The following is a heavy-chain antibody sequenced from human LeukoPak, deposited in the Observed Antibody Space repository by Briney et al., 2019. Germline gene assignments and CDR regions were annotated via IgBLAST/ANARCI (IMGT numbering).Heavy chain of an antibody. J-gene: IGHJ4*02. CDR2: IYQSGST. D-gene: IGHD4-11*01. CDR3: ARLSTVTTSFDY. V-gene: IGHV4-38-2*02. CDR1: GYSISRGYY. Sequence: SETLSLTCTVSGYSISRGYYWGWIRQPPGKGLEWIGSIYQSGSTYYNPSLKSRVSMSVDTSKNQFSLKLSSVTAADTAVYYCARLSTVTTSFDYWGQGTLVTVSS.